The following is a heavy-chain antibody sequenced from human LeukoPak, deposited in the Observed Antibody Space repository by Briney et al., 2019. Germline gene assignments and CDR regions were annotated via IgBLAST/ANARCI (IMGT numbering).Heavy chain of an antibody. V-gene: IGHV1-18*01. CDR1: GYTFTSYG. J-gene: IGHJ4*02. D-gene: IGHD3-22*01. CDR3: ARDQEKVYYYDSSGYWPFDY. CDR2: ISAYNGNA. Sequence: ASVKVSCKASGYTFTSYGISWVRQAPGQGLEWMGWISAYNGNANYAQKLQGRVTMTTDTSTSTAYMELRSLRSDGTAVYYCARDQEKVYYYDSSGYWPFDYWGQGTLVTVSS.